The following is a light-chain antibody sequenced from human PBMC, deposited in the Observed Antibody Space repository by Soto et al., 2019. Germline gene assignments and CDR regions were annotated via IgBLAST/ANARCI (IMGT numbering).Light chain of an antibody. CDR2: EVS. CDR1: SSDVGAYDY. Sequence: QSVLTQPASVSGSPGQSITISCTGTSSDVGAYDYVSWYQQHPDKAPKLMIYEVSNRPSGVSNRFSGSKSVNTATLTISGLQVEDEADYYCSSSTSSRNRVFGTGTKVTV. CDR3: SSSTSSRNRV. J-gene: IGLJ1*01. V-gene: IGLV2-14*03.